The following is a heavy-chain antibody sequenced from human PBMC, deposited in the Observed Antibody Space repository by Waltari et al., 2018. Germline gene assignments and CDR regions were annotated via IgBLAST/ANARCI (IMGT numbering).Heavy chain of an antibody. CDR2: NNIDGSST. J-gene: IGHJ4*02. CDR3: VRGSPFGGH. V-gene: IGHV3-74*01. Sequence: EVQLVEFGGGLIQPGGYLRLCCEAPGLPFSGPWMHWVRQVPGQGRVWVSHNNIDGSSTAYADSVKGRFTISRDNAKNTLSLQMNSLRAEDTAVYYCVRGSPFGGHWGQGTLVTVSS. CDR1: GLPFSGPW. D-gene: IGHD3-10*01.